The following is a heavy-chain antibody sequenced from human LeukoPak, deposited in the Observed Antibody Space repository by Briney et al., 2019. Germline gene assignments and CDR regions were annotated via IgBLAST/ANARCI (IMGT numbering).Heavy chain of an antibody. J-gene: IGHJ4*02. CDR2: IYYSGST. D-gene: IGHD3-10*01. Sequence: SETLSHTCTVSGGSISSSSYYWGWIRQPPGKGLEWIGSIYYSGSTYYNPSLKSRVTISVDTSKNQFSLKLSSVTAADTAVYYCARDRFGEFLDYWGRGTLVTVSS. CDR1: GGSISSSSYY. V-gene: IGHV4-39*07. CDR3: ARDRFGEFLDY.